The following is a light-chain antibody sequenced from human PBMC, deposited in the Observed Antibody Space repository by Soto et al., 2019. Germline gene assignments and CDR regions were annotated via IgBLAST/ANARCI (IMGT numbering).Light chain of an antibody. CDR2: DVS. V-gene: IGLV2-14*03. CDR1: TSDVGGYNY. J-gene: IGLJ2*01. Sequence: SALTQPASVSGSPGQSITISCTGTTSDVGGYNYVSWYQHHPGKAPELMIYDVSTRPSGVSNRFSGSKSGNTASLTISGLQAEDEADYYCSSYASNFTLLFGGGTKLTVL. CDR3: SSYASNFTLL.